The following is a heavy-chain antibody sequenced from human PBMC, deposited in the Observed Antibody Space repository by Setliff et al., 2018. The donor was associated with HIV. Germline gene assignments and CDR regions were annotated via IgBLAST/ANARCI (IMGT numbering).Heavy chain of an antibody. CDR2: ISAGGGST. CDR1: GFTFSNYA. J-gene: IGHJ4*02. D-gene: IGHD2-15*01. Sequence: GGSLRLSCAASGFTFSNYAMSWVRQAPGKGLEWVSSISAGGGSTYYADSVKGRFTISRDNSKYTLYLQMNRLRAEDTAVYYCAKIGWRVVVGATIDYWGQGTLVTVSS. V-gene: IGHV3-23*01. CDR3: AKIGWRVVVGATIDY.